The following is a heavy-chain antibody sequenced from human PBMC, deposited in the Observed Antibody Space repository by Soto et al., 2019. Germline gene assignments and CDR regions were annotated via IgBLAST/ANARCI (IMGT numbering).Heavy chain of an antibody. CDR2: IYYSGST. J-gene: IGHJ4*02. CDR3: ASLGGSRPNYGSLDY. Sequence: QLQLQESGQGLVQPSETLSLTCTVSGGSISSSSYYWGWIRQPPGKGLEWIGSIYYSGSTYYNPSIKSRVTKSVATARNQFSLMLRSGTAADTAVYYCASLGGSRPNYGSLDYWGQGTLVTVSS. CDR1: GGSISSSSYY. D-gene: IGHD3-22*01. V-gene: IGHV4-39*01.